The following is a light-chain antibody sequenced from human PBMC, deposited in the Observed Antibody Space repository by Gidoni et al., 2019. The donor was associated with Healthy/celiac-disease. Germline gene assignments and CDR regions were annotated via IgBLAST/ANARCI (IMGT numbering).Light chain of an antibody. Sequence: EIVLTQSPATLSLSPGARSTLPCRASQSVSSYLAWYQQKPGQAPRPLIYDASNRATGIPARFSGSGSGTDFTLTISSLEPEDVAVYYCQQRSNWLPLTFGGGTKVEIK. J-gene: IGKJ4*01. CDR3: QQRSNWLPLT. V-gene: IGKV3-11*01. CDR1: QSVSSY. CDR2: DAS.